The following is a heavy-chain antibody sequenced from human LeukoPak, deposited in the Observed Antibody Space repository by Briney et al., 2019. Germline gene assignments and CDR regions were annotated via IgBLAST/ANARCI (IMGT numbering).Heavy chain of an antibody. D-gene: IGHD2-8*01. Sequence: GGSLRLSCAASGFTVGNNYMNWVRQAPGKGLEWVSLIFSHGETSYADSVKGRFTTSRDNSKNTLYLQMNGLRVEDTAVYYCARDPPAVSINTYAWGQGTLVTVPS. CDR3: ARDPPAVSINTYA. V-gene: IGHV3-66*01. CDR2: IFSHGET. J-gene: IGHJ4*02. CDR1: GFTVGNNY.